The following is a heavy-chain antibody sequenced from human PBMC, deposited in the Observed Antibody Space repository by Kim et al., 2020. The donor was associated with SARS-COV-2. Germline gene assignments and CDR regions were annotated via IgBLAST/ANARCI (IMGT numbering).Heavy chain of an antibody. Sequence: SETLSLTCAVYGASFSGYYWNWIRQPPGKGLEWIGEINHSGSTNYNPSLKSRVTISVDTSKKQFSLRLNSVTAADTAVYYCARVDSSHYYYGLDVWGQGT. J-gene: IGHJ6*02. CDR3: ARVDSSHYYYGLDV. D-gene: IGHD6-13*01. CDR1: GASFSGYY. V-gene: IGHV4-34*01. CDR2: INHSGST.